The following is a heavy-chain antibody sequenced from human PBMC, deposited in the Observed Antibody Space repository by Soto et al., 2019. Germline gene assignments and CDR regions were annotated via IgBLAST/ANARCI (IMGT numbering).Heavy chain of an antibody. CDR3: VKDMGIAVAGDLSYLDS. J-gene: IGHJ4*02. CDR2: ISSNGGST. CDR1: GFTFSTYA. Sequence: VASLRRSCSASGFTFSTYAMHWVRQAPGKGLEYVSAISSNGGSTYYADSVKGRFTISRDNSKNTLYLQMSSLRAEDTAVYYCVKDMGIAVAGDLSYLDSWGQGT. D-gene: IGHD6-19*01. V-gene: IGHV3-64D*06.